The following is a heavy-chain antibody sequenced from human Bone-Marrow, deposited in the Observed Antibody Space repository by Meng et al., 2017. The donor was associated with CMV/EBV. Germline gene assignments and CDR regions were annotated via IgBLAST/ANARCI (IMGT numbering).Heavy chain of an antibody. CDR2: INWNAGST. J-gene: IGHJ6*02. Sequence: GESLKISCAASGFTFDDYGMSWVRQAPGKGLEWVSGINWNAGSTGYADSVKGRFTISRDNAKNSLYLQMNSLRAEDTALYYCAKDQYDFWSGYPFYYYGMDVWGQGTTVTVSS. CDR1: GFTFDDYG. CDR3: AKDQYDFWSGYPFYYYGMDV. V-gene: IGHV3-20*04. D-gene: IGHD3-3*01.